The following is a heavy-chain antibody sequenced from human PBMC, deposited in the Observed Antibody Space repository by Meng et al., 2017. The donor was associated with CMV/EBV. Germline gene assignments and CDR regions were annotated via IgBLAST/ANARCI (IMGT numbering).Heavy chain of an antibody. CDR1: GYSFTSYW. D-gene: IGHD6-13*01. CDR2: IYPGDSDT. V-gene: IGHV5-51*01. J-gene: IGHJ6*02. Sequence: KVSCKGSGYSFTSYWIGWVRQMPGKGLEWMGIIYPGDSDTRYSPSFQGQVTIPADKSISTAYLQWSSLKASDTAMYYCARTNTPQYSSSWYRYYYGMDVWGQGTTVTVSS. CDR3: ARTNTPQYSSSWYRYYYGMDV.